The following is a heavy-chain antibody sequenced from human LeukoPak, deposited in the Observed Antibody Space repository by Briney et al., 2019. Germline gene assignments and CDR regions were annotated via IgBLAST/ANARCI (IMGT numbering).Heavy chain of an antibody. CDR2: IYYSGST. V-gene: IGHV4-39*01. CDR3: AAHRRGYSYGYRGYYFDY. J-gene: IGHJ4*02. D-gene: IGHD5-18*01. Sequence: SETLSLTCTVSGGSISSSSYYWGWIRQPPGKGLEWIGSIYYSGSTYYNPSLKSRVTISVDTSKNQFSLKLSSVTAADTAVYYCAAHRRGYSYGYRGYYFDYWGQGTLVTVSS. CDR1: GGSISSSSYY.